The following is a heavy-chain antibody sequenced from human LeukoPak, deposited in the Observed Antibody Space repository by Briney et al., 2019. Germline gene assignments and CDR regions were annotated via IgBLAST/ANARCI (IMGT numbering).Heavy chain of an antibody. Sequence: ASVKVSCKASGYTYTTDGISWVGQAPGPRLKWMGGIDTYSGKTNHAQKFQGRVTMTSDTSASTAYMELRRLRSDDTAVYYCARDRGIAEADSFDPWGQGALVTVSS. D-gene: IGHD6-13*01. CDR3: ARDRGIAEADSFDP. CDR2: IDTYSGKT. CDR1: GYTYTTDG. V-gene: IGHV1-18*01. J-gene: IGHJ5*02.